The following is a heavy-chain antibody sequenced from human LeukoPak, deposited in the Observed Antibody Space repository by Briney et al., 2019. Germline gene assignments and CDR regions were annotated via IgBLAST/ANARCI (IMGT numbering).Heavy chain of an antibody. V-gene: IGHV4-34*01. J-gene: IGHJ4*02. Sequence: PSETLSLTCAFSGGSFSDYYWSWIRQPPGKGLEWIGEINHSGSTNYNPSLKSRVTISVDTSKNQFSLKLSSVTAADTAVFYCAXGXHTXVLGTTLGPFWYWGQGTLVTVSS. CDR2: INHSGST. D-gene: IGHD1-26*01. CDR3: AXGXHTXVLGTTLGPFWY. CDR1: GGSFSDYY.